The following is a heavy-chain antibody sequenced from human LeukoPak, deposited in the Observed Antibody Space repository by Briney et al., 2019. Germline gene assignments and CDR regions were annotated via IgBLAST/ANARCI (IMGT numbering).Heavy chain of an antibody. CDR2: IKRDSSEK. D-gene: IGHD1-26*01. Sequence: PGGSLRLSCAASGFTFSSYWMTWVRQAPGKGLEWVANIKRDSSEKYYVDSVKGRLTISRDNAKNALFLQMNSLRAEDTAVYYCARNRESYGIDYWGQGTLVTASS. CDR3: ARNRESYGIDY. CDR1: GFTFSSYW. J-gene: IGHJ4*02. V-gene: IGHV3-7*01.